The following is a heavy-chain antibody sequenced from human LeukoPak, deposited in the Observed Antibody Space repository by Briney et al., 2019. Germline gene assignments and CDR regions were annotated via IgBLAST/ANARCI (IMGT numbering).Heavy chain of an antibody. CDR3: ARVGAAAGTGVYYHYGMDV. CDR1: GFTFSSYW. V-gene: IGHV3-7*01. CDR2: IKQDGSEK. J-gene: IGHJ6*02. Sequence: PGGSLRLSCAASGFTFSSYWMSWVRQAPGKGLEWVANIKQDGSEKYYVDSVKGRFTISRDNAKNSLYLQMNSLRAEDTAVYYCARVGAAAGTGVYYHYGMDVWGQGTTVTVSS. D-gene: IGHD6-13*01.